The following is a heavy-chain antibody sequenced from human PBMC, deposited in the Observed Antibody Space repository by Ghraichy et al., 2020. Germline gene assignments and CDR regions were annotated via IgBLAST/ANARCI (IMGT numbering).Heavy chain of an antibody. Sequence: SQTLSLTCTVSGGSVSSGSYYWSWIRQPPGKGLEWIGYIYYSGSTNYNPSLKSRVTISVDTSKNQFSLKLSSVTAADTAVYYCARGRQWLVTFDPWGQGTLVTVSS. D-gene: IGHD6-19*01. CDR3: ARGRQWLVTFDP. CDR2: IYYSGST. J-gene: IGHJ5*02. CDR1: GGSVSSGSYY. V-gene: IGHV4-61*01.